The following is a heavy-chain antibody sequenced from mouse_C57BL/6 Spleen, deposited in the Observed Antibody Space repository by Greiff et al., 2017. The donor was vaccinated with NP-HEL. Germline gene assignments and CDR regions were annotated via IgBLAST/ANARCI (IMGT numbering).Heavy chain of an antibody. J-gene: IGHJ2*01. CDR2: IYPGDGDT. CDR1: GYAFSSYW. D-gene: IGHD3-2*02. V-gene: IGHV1-80*01. Sequence: VQLQQSGAELVKPGASVKISCKASGYAFSSYWMNWVKQRPGKGLEWIGQIYPGDGDTNYNGKFKGKATLTADKSSSTAYMQLSSLTSEDSDVYFCASEGAGQLRLRFYFDYWGQGTTLTVSS. CDR3: ASEGAGQLRLRFYFDY.